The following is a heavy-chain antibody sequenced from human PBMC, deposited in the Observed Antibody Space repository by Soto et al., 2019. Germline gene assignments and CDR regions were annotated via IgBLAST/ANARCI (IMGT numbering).Heavy chain of an antibody. J-gene: IGHJ3*02. V-gene: IGHV3-15*07. CDR3: TTDQTTGDAFDI. Sequence: SVSNAWMNWVRQAPGKGLEWVGRIKSKTDGGTTDYAAPVKGRFTISRDDSKNTLYLQMNSLKTEDTAVYYCTTDQTTGDAFDIWGQGTMVTVSS. D-gene: IGHD4-17*01. CDR2: IKSKTDGGTT. CDR1: SVSNAW.